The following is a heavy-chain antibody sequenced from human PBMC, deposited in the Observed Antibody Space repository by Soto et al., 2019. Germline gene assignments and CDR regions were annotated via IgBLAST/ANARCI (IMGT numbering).Heavy chain of an antibody. CDR2: IDPSDSYT. D-gene: IGHD3-22*01. V-gene: IGHV5-10-1*01. J-gene: IGHJ6*02. Sequence: PGESLKISCKGSGYSFTSYWISWVRQMPGKGLEWMGRIDPSDSYTNYSPSFQGHVTISADKSISTAYLQWSSLKASDTAMYYCARQSDSSGYYYPIGGYGMDVWGQGTTVTVSS. CDR1: GYSFTSYW. CDR3: ARQSDSSGYYYPIGGYGMDV.